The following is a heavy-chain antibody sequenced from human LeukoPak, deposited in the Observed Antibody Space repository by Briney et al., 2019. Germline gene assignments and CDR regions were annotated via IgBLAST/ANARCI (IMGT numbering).Heavy chain of an antibody. J-gene: IGHJ6*02. CDR3: ASSLSSYYGMDV. D-gene: IGHD2/OR15-2a*01. V-gene: IGHV4-59*01. CDR2: IYYSGST. Sequence: SETLSLTCTVSGGSISSYYWSWIRQPPGKGLEWIGYIYYSGSTNYNPSLKSRVTISVDTSKNQFSLKLSSVTAADTAVYYCASSLSSYYGMDVWGQGTTVTVSS. CDR1: GGSISSYY.